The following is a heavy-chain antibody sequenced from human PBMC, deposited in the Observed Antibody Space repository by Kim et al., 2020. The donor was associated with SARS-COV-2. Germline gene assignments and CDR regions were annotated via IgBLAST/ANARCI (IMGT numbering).Heavy chain of an antibody. Sequence: SVKVSCKASGGTFSSYSISWVRQAPGQGLEWMGGIIPIFGTANYAQKFQGRVTITADASTSTAYMELSSLRSEDTAVYYCACGYTFGGVRYFDYWGQGTLVTVSS. J-gene: IGHJ4*02. CDR3: ACGYTFGGVRYFDY. D-gene: IGHD3-16*01. V-gene: IGHV1-69*13. CDR1: GGTFSSYS. CDR2: IIPIFGTA.